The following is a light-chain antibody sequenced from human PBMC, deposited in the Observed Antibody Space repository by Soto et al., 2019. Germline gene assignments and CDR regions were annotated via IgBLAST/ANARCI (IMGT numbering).Light chain of an antibody. V-gene: IGLV1-40*01. CDR3: QSYDSSLTGSKV. Sequence: QSVLTQPPSVSGAPGQRVTISCTGSSSNIGAGFDVHWYQQLPGTAPKLLIYGNSNRPSGVPDRFSGSRSGTSASLAITGLQADDEADYYCQSYDSSLTGSKVLGSGTKVNV. CDR2: GNS. J-gene: IGLJ1*01. CDR1: SSNIGAGFD.